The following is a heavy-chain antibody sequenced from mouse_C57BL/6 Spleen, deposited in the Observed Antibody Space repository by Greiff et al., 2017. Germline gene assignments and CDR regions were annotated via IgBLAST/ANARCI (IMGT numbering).Heavy chain of an antibody. D-gene: IGHD1-1*01. CDR3: AREGDFITTVVATFDY. Sequence: QVQLQQPGAELVKPGASVKLSCKASGYTFTSYWLHWVKQRPGQGLEWIGMIHPNSGSTNYNEKFKSKATLTVDKSSSPAYMQLSSLTSEDSAVYYCAREGDFITTVVATFDYWGQGTTLTVSS. CDR2: IHPNSGST. J-gene: IGHJ2*01. CDR1: GYTFTSYW. V-gene: IGHV1-64*01.